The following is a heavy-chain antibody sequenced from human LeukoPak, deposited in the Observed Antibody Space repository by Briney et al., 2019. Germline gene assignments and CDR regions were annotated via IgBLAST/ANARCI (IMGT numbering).Heavy chain of an antibody. D-gene: IGHD1-26*01. CDR1: GFIFSNFG. Sequence: GGSLRLSCAASGFIFSNFGMHWVRQAPGKGLEWVSAISGSGGSTYYADSVKGRFTISRDNSKNTLYLQMNSLRAEDTAVYYCAKAPTIVDNRYFDYWGQGTLVTVSS. J-gene: IGHJ4*02. CDR3: AKAPTIVDNRYFDY. CDR2: ISGSGGST. V-gene: IGHV3-23*01.